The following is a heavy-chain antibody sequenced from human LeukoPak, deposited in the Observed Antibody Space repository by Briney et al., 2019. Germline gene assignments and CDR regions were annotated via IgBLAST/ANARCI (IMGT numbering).Heavy chain of an antibody. CDR2: ISEGVGNT. V-gene: IGHV3-23*01. D-gene: IGHD4-17*01. Sequence: GGSLRLSCAASGFTFTNYAMTWVRQAPGKGLEWVSGISEGVGNTYYADSVKGQFTISRDHSKNTLYLQMNSLRAEGTALYYCAKREKGTTGRFFDYWGQGTLVTVSS. J-gene: IGHJ4*02. CDR3: AKREKGTTGRFFDY. CDR1: GFTFTNYA.